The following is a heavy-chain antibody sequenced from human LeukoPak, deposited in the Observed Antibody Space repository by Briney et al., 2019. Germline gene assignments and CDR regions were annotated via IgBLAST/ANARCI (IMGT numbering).Heavy chain of an antibody. CDR3: AKANPFYYGGIDDYLLENFHH. J-gene: IGHJ1*01. CDR1: GYTFTDYY. V-gene: IGHV1-2*02. Sequence: ASVKVSFKASGYTFTDYYLHWVRQAPGQGLEWMGWINPNSGGTHYAQKFLGRVTMTRDTSISTAYMELSSLRSDDAALYYCAKANPFYYGGIDDYLLENFHHWGQGTLVTVSS. D-gene: IGHD3-22*01. CDR2: INPNSGGT.